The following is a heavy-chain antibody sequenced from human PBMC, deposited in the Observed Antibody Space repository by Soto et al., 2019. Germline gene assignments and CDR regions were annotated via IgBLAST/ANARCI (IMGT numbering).Heavy chain of an antibody. Sequence: EGTLRLSCAASGFILSTYSMNWVRQASGQGLEWVSFISGSSSYIYYADSVKGRFTISRDNAKNSLYLQMNSLRAEDTAVYYCAPTQWQHAFDVWGQGTMVTVSS. J-gene: IGHJ3*01. CDR2: ISGSSSYI. D-gene: IGHD6-19*01. V-gene: IGHV3-21*01. CDR3: APTQWQHAFDV. CDR1: GFILSTYS.